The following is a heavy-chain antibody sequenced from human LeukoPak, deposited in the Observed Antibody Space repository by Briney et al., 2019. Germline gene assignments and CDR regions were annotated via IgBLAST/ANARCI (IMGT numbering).Heavy chain of an antibody. J-gene: IGHJ4*02. CDR2: ISSSGSTI. D-gene: IGHD5-18*01. CDR1: GFTFSSYS. CDR3: ARVKVISGYWYFDY. Sequence: GALRLSCAASGFTFSSYSMNWVRQAPGKGLEWVSYISSSGSTIYYADSVKGRFTISRDNAKNSLYLQMNSLRAEDTALYYCARVKVISGYWYFDYWGQGTLVTVSS. V-gene: IGHV3-48*04.